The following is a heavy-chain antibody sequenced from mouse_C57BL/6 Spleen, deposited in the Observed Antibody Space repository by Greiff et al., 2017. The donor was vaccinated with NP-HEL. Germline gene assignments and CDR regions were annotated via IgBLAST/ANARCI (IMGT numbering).Heavy chain of an antibody. CDR1: GFTFSDYY. Sequence: DVKLVESEGGLVQPGSSMKLSCTASGFTFSDYYMAWVRQVPEKGLEWVANINYDGSSTYYLDSLKSRFIISRDNAKNILYLQMSSLKSEDTATYYCARDPYGSSYWYFDVWGTGTTVTVSS. J-gene: IGHJ1*03. CDR2: INYDGSST. V-gene: IGHV5-16*01. D-gene: IGHD1-1*01. CDR3: ARDPYGSSYWYFDV.